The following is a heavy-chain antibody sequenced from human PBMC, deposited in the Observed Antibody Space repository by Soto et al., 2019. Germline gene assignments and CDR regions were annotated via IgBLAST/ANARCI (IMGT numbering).Heavy chain of an antibody. CDR3: AKAAYYDSSGYYSQWCDY. Sequence: QVQLVESGGGVVQPGRSLRLSCAASGFTFSSYGMHWVRQAPGKGLEWVAVISYDGSNKYYADSVKGRFTISRDNSKNTLYLQMNSLRAEDTAVYYCAKAAYYDSSGYYSQWCDYWGQGTLVTVSS. J-gene: IGHJ4*02. V-gene: IGHV3-30*18. CDR1: GFTFSSYG. D-gene: IGHD3-22*01. CDR2: ISYDGSNK.